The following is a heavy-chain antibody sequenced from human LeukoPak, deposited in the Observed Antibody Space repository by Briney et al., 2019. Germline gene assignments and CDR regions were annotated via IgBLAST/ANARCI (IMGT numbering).Heavy chain of an antibody. J-gene: IGHJ3*02. CDR1: GFTFDVYG. V-gene: IGHV3-49*03. CDR2: IRGIAYGGTT. CDR3: TTETHDYGDWGGAFDI. Sequence: QSGGSLRLSCTASGFTFDVYGTSWFRQAPGKGLEWVGLIRGIAYGGTTQYAASVRGRFTISRDDSKSIAFLEMNSLKTEDTAVYYCTTETHDYGDWGGAFDIWGQGTMVTVSS. D-gene: IGHD4-17*01.